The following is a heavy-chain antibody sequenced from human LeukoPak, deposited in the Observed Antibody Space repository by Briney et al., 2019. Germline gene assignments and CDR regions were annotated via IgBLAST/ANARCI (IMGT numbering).Heavy chain of an antibody. CDR2: FDPEDGET. V-gene: IGHV1-24*01. CDR3: ATPPFRESPWRAFDI. J-gene: IGHJ3*02. Sequence: ASVKVSCKVSGYTLTELSMHWVRQAPGKGLEWMGGFDPEDGETIYAQKFQGRVTMTEDTSTDTAYMELSSLRSEDTAVYYCATPPFRESPWRAFDIWGQGTMVTVSS. D-gene: IGHD3-10*01. CDR1: GYTLTELS.